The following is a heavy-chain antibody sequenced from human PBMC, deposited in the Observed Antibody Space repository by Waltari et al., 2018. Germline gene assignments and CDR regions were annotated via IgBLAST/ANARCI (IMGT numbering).Heavy chain of an antibody. CDR1: GDSISSSSYY. V-gene: IGHV4-39*07. D-gene: IGHD3-22*01. J-gene: IGHJ4*02. Sequence: QLQLQESGPGLVKPSETLSLTCTVSGDSISSSSYYWGWIRQPPGKGLEWIASIYYSGSKYYNPSLRSRLTISIDTSKNQFSLKVSSVTAADTAVYYCAREEIYYDTSGYYFDYWGQGTLVTVSS. CDR2: IYYSGSK. CDR3: AREEIYYDTSGYYFDY.